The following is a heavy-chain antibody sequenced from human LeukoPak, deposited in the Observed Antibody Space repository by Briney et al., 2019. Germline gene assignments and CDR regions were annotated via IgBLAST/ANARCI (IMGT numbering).Heavy chain of an antibody. CDR2: IYYSGST. Sequence: PSETLSLTCTVSGGSISSHYWSWIRQPPGKGLEWIGYIYYSGSTNYNPSLKSRVTISVDTSKNQFSLKLSSVTAADTAVYYCARETYYDFWSGYYTEPSYYYYMDVWGKGTTVTVSS. CDR3: ARETYYDFWSGYYTEPSYYYYMDV. D-gene: IGHD3-3*01. CDR1: GGSISSHY. V-gene: IGHV4-59*11. J-gene: IGHJ6*03.